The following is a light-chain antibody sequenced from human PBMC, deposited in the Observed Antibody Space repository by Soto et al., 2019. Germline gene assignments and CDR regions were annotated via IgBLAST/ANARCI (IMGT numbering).Light chain of an antibody. CDR2: KAS. J-gene: IGKJ4*01. CDR3: HQAQIYPVT. CDR1: PSVSTW. Sequence: DIQMTQSPSTLSASVGDRVTITCRASPSVSTWLAWYQQKPGKAPKLLIHKASTVENGDPSRFSGSGSGTDFTLTISSLQPDDFSTYYCHQAQIYPVTFGGGPKVEIK. V-gene: IGKV1-5*03.